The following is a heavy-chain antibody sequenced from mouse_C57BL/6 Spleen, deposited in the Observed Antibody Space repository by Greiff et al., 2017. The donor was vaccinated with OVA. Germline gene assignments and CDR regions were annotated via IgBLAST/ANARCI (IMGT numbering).Heavy chain of an antibody. V-gene: IGHV1-78*01. CDR3: AKYYEDDFDY. J-gene: IGHJ2*01. CDR2: IYPRDGST. Sequence: VQLQQTDAELVKPGASVNISCKVSGYTFTDHTIHWMKQRPEQGLEWIGYIYPRDGSTKYTEKFKGKATLTADKSSSTAYMQLNSLTSEDSAVYFWAKYYEDDFDYWGQGTTLTVSS. D-gene: IGHD2-4*01. CDR1: GYTFTDHT.